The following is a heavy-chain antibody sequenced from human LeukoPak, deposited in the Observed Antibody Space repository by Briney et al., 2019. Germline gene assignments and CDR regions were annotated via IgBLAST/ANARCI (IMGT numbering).Heavy chain of an antibody. D-gene: IGHD3-3*01. CDR3: ARSRSYDFWSGYNWFDP. CDR2: INPNSGGT. CDR1: GYTFTGYY. J-gene: IGHJ5*02. Sequence: ASVKVSCKASGYTFTGYYMHWVRQAPGQGLEWMGRINPNSGGTNYAQKFQGRVTMTRDTSISTAYMEQSRLRSDDTAVYYCARSRSYDFWSGYNWFDPWGQGTLVTVSS. V-gene: IGHV1-2*06.